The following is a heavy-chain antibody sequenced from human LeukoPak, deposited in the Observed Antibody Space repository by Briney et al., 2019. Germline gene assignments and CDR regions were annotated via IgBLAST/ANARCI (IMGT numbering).Heavy chain of an antibody. D-gene: IGHD2-15*01. J-gene: IGHJ4*02. CDR2: ISYDGSNK. V-gene: IGHV3-30*19. Sequence: AGGSLRLSCAASGFTFTNYGMHWVRQAPGKGLEWVAVISYDGSNKYYADSVKGRFTISRDNSKNTLYLQMNSLRAEDTAVYYCARDYCSGGSCYLKKWGQGTLVIVSS. CDR3: ARDYCSGGSCYLKK. CDR1: GFTFTNYG.